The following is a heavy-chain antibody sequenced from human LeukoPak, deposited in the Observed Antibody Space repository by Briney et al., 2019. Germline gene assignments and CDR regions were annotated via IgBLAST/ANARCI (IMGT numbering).Heavy chain of an antibody. D-gene: IGHD3-3*01. V-gene: IGHV4-31*03. J-gene: IGHJ5*02. CDR2: IYYSGST. CDR1: GGSISSGDYY. Sequence: SETLSLTCTVSGGSISSGDYYWSWIRQHPGKGLEWIGYIYYSGSTYYNPSLKSRVTISVDTSKNQFSLKLSSVTAADTAVYYCARDRYDFWSGYLHDPWGQGTLVTVSS. CDR3: ARDRYDFWSGYLHDP.